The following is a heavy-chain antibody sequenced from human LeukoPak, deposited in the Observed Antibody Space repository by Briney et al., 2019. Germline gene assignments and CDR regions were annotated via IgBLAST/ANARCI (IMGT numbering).Heavy chain of an antibody. CDR3: ARSRYCSSTSCYGNWFDP. CDR1: GYTFTGYY. CDR2: INPNSGGT. D-gene: IGHD2-2*01. J-gene: IGHJ5*02. V-gene: IGHV1-2*02. Sequence: ASVKVSCKASGYTFTGYYMHWVQQAPGQGLEWMGWINPNSGGTNYAQKFQGRVTMTRDTSISTAYMELSRLRSDDTAVYYCARSRYCSSTSCYGNWFDPWGRGTLVTVSS.